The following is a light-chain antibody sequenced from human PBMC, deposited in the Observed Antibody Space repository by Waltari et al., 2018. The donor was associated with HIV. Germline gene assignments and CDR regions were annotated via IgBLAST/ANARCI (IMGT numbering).Light chain of an antibody. CDR2: RSI. CDR3: AAWDDSLSVVV. Sequence: QSVLTQPPSASGTPGQRVTIHCSGRSYNIDSNYVYWYPQPPGTAPKLLIYRSIQRPSGVPDRFSGSKSGTSASLAISGLRSEDEADYYCAAWDDSLSVVVFGGGTKLTVL. V-gene: IGLV1-47*01. CDR1: SYNIDSNY. J-gene: IGLJ2*01.